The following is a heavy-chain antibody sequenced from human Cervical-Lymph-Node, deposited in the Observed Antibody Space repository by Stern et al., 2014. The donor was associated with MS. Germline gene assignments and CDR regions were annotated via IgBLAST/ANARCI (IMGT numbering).Heavy chain of an antibody. V-gene: IGHV5-51*01. CDR3: ARLARWFGELLYLDY. J-gene: IGHJ4*02. D-gene: IGHD3-10*01. CDR1: GYSFTSYW. CDR2: IYPGDSDT. Sequence: EMQLVESGAEVKKPGESLKISCKGSGYSFTSYWIGWVRQMPGKGLEWMGIIYPGDSDTRYSPSFQGQVTISADKSISTAYLQWSSLKASDTAMYYCARLARWFGELLYLDYWGQGTLVTVSS.